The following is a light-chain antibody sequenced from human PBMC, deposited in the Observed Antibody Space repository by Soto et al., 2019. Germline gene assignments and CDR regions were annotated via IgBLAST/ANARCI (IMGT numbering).Light chain of an antibody. Sequence: EIVMTQSPATLSVSPGERATLSCRASQSVGSNLAWYQQKPGQAPSLLIYGASTRATGIPARFSGSGSGTEFTLTISSLQSEDFAVYYCQQYSTWPPATFGGGTKVEIK. J-gene: IGKJ4*01. CDR2: GAS. V-gene: IGKV3-15*01. CDR1: QSVGSN. CDR3: QQYSTWPPAT.